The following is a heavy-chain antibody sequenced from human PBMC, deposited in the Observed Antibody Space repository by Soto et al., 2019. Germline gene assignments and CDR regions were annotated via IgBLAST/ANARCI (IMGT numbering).Heavy chain of an antibody. D-gene: IGHD3-22*01. CDR1: GYTFTNFY. Sequence: ASVKVSCKASGYTFTNFYIHWVRQAPGQGLEWMGIINPSGGSTTYAQKFLGRVTMTRDTSTSTVYMELSSLRAEDTAVYYCAKTLVAYYDSSGYFDYWGQGTLVTVSS. CDR2: INPSGGST. V-gene: IGHV1-46*01. CDR3: AKTLVAYYDSSGYFDY. J-gene: IGHJ4*02.